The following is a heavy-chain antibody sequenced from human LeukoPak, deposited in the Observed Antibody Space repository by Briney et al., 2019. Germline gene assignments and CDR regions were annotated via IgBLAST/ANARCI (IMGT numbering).Heavy chain of an antibody. V-gene: IGHV5-51*01. Sequence: ISSKXSGYGFTTXXXXXARXXPXXGGEXMGRIYPGDSDTRYSPSFQGQVTISADRSVSTPYLQWSSLKASDSAMYYCARQSQGGGXNXYYYWGQGXXXXVSS. CDR3: ARQSQGGGXNXYYY. CDR1: GYGFTTXX. CDR2: IYPGDSDT. D-gene: IGHD3-16*01. J-gene: IGHJ4*02.